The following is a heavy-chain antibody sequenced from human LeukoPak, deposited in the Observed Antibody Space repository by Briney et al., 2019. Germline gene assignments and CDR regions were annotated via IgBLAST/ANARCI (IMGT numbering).Heavy chain of an antibody. CDR3: ANWGTAKPGFDY. V-gene: IGHV4-39*01. J-gene: IGHJ4*02. CDR1: GGSISNNNYY. D-gene: IGHD3-16*01. Sequence: PSETLSLTCTVSGGSISNNNYYWAWIRQPPGKGLECIGSIYYSGSPYYNPSLKSRVTISVGTSKNQFSLRLSSVTAADTAVYYCANWGTAKPGFDYWGQGTLVTVSS. CDR2: IYYSGSP.